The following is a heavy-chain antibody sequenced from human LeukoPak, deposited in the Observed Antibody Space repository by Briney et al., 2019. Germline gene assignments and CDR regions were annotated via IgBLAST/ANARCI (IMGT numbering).Heavy chain of an antibody. CDR2: INPNRGGT. D-gene: IGHD6-19*01. V-gene: IGHV1-2*02. CDR1: GYTFTGYY. CDR3: APTRGSAWYFDY. J-gene: IGHJ4*02. Sequence: ASVKVSCKASGYTFTGYYIHWVRLAPGQRLEWMGWINPNRGGTSHPQKFQGRVTMTRDTSISTAYMELSRLRSDDTAVYYCAPTRGSAWYFDYWGQGTLVTVSS.